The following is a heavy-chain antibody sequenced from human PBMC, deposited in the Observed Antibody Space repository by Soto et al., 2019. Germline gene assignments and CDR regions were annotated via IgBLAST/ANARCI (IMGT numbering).Heavy chain of an antibody. CDR1: GGSISSSSYY. CDR2: IYYSGST. D-gene: IGHD1-1*01. J-gene: IGHJ6*02. V-gene: IGHV4-39*02. CDR3: AKDTSKYSNNWPAYYGLDV. Sequence: QLQLQESGPGLVKPSETLSLTCTVSGGSISSSSYYWGWIRQPPGKGLEWIGSIYYSGSTYYNPSLKSRVTISVDTSKNQFSLKLSSVTAADTAVYYCAKDTSKYSNNWPAYYGLDVWGQGTTVTVSS.